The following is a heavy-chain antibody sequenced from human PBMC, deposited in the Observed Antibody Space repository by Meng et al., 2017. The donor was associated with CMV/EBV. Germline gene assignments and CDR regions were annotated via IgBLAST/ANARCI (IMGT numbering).Heavy chain of an antibody. CDR1: GGSISSGDYY. Sequence: SETLSLTCTVSGGSISSGDYYWSWIRQPPGKGLEWIGYIYYSGSTYYNPSLKSRVTISVDTSKNQFSLKLSSMTAADTAVYYCARVPFNTHYFDYWGQGTLVTVSS. V-gene: IGHV4-30-4*08. CDR3: ARVPFNTHYFDY. J-gene: IGHJ4*02. CDR2: IYYSGST.